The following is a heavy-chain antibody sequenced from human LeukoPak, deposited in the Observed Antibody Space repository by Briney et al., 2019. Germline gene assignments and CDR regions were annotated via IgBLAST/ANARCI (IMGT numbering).Heavy chain of an antibody. CDR3: ARAGVNYAHYYYMDV. J-gene: IGHJ6*03. CDR1: GYTFTSYD. Sequence: GASVKVSCKASGYTFTSYDIDWVRQAPGQGLEWRGWMNPNSANTGYAQKFQGRVTMTRNTSISTAYMELSSLTSEDTAIYYCARAGVNYAHYYYMDVWGKGTTVTVS. CDR2: MNPNSANT. V-gene: IGHV1-8*01. D-gene: IGHD1-7*01.